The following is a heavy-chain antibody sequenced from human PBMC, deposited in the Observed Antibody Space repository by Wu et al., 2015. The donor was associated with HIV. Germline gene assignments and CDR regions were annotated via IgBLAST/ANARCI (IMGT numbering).Heavy chain of an antibody. J-gene: IGHJ6*04. CDR1: GYIFTNYG. CDR3: ARTSLYCSSTSCYSMDI. D-gene: IGHD2-2*02. V-gene: IGHV1-18*01. Sequence: QVQLVQSGAEVKKPGASVKVSCKASGYIFTNYGINWVRQAPGQGLEWMGWISTYNGNTNYAQKVQGRVTMTTDTSTRTAYMELRSLRSDDTAVYYCARTSLYCSSTSCYSMDIWGKGPRSPSPQ. CDR2: ISTYNGNT.